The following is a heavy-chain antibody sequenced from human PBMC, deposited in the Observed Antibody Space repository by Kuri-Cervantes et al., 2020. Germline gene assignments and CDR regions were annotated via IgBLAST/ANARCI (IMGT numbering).Heavy chain of an antibody. J-gene: IGHJ2*01. V-gene: IGHV3-20*04. D-gene: IGHD6-19*01. CDR3: ARDAPWYSSAGNWYFDL. CDR1: GFTFDDYG. CDR2: INWNGGST. Sequence: GGSLRLSCAASGFTFDDYGMSWVRQAPGKGLEWVSGINWNGGSTGYADSVKGRFTISRDNAKNSLYLQMNSLRVEDTAVYYCARDAPWYSSAGNWYFDLWGRGTPVTVSS.